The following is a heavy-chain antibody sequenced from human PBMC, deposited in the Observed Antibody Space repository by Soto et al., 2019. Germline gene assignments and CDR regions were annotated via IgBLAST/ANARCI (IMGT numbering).Heavy chain of an antibody. D-gene: IGHD4-17*01. V-gene: IGHV3-21*01. CDR2: ISSSSSYI. Sequence: EVQLVESGGGLVKLGGSLRLSCAASGFTFSSYSMNWVRQAPGKGLEWVSSISSSSSYIYYADSVKGRFPISRDNAKNALYLQMSSLRGEDTAVYYCACDLYGDLYGWGQGTLVTVSS. CDR1: GFTFSSYS. J-gene: IGHJ4*02. CDR3: ACDLYGDLYG.